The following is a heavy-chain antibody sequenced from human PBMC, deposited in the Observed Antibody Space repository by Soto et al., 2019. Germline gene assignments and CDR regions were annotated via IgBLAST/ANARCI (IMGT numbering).Heavy chain of an antibody. D-gene: IGHD3-22*01. CDR3: ARDLSLSRGYYDSSGYYYYYYGMDV. Sequence: GGSLRLSCAASGFTVSSNYMSWVRQAPGKGLEWVSVIYSGGSTYYADSVKGRFTISRHNSKNTLYLQMNSLRAEDTAVYYCARDLSLSRGYYDSSGYYYYYYGMDVWGQGTTVTVSS. J-gene: IGHJ6*02. CDR1: GFTVSSNY. CDR2: IYSGGST. V-gene: IGHV3-53*04.